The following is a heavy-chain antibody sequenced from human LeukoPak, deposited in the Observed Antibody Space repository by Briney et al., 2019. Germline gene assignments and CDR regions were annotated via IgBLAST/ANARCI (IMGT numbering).Heavy chain of an antibody. D-gene: IGHD2-2*01. CDR2: LNPNSGGT. CDR1: GYAFTGFY. Sequence: GASVKVSCEASGYAFTGFYIHWVRQAPGQGLEWMGRLNPNSGGTIHAQKFQGRVTITRDTSISTAYMELSRLRSDDTAVYYCARVPDIYCPSTSCVDYWGQGTLVTVSS. V-gene: IGHV1-2*06. J-gene: IGHJ4*02. CDR3: ARVPDIYCPSTSCVDY.